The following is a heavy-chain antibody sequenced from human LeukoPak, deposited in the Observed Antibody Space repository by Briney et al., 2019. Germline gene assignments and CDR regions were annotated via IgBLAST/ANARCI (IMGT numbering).Heavy chain of an antibody. Sequence: GGSLRLSCAASGFTFSDHYMDWVRLAPGKGLEWVGRIGNKANSYTTEYAVSVKGRFTISRDDSKNSLYLQMNSLRSEDTALYYCTRVRLGAATRYFDYWGQGTLVTVSS. CDR2: IGNKANSYTT. CDR1: GFTFSDHY. CDR3: TRVRLGAATRYFDY. V-gene: IGHV3-72*01. J-gene: IGHJ4*02. D-gene: IGHD1-26*01.